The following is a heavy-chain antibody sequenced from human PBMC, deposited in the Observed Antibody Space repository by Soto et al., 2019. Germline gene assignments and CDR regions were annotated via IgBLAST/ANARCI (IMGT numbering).Heavy chain of an antibody. Sequence: EVQLLESGGALVQPGGSLRLSCAASGFTFSNYAMNWVRQAPGKGLEWVASIRGSAGTPYYADSVRGRFTISRDNSKNTLSLQMNSLRVEDTAVYYCAKDRDYFDYWGQGALVTVSS. V-gene: IGHV3-23*01. CDR3: AKDRDYFDY. CDR2: IRGSAGTP. CDR1: GFTFSNYA. J-gene: IGHJ4*02.